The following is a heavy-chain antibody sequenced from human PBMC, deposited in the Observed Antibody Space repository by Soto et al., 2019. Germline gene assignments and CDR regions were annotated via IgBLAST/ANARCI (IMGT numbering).Heavy chain of an antibody. D-gene: IGHD3-10*01. CDR1: GFTFSSYS. Sequence: GGSLRLSCAASGFTFSSYSMNWVRQAPGRGLEWVSSISSSSSYIYYADSVKGRFTISRDNAKNSLYLQMNSLRAEDTAVYYCARGFGSGSYGKGDYWGQGTLVTVSS. V-gene: IGHV3-21*01. CDR2: ISSSSSYI. CDR3: ARGFGSGSYGKGDY. J-gene: IGHJ4*02.